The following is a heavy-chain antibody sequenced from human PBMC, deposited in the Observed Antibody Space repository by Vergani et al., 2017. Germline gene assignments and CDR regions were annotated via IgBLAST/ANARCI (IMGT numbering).Heavy chain of an antibody. CDR2: ISGSGVSA. J-gene: IGHJ4*02. Sequence: EVQLLESGGGLVQPGGSLRLTCAASEFTFSNYAMNWVRQAPGKGLEWVSGISGSGVSAYYTDSVKGRFTISRDNSKNTLYLQMNSLRAEDTAVYYCAKDRSIAAPYFDYWGQGTLVTVSS. V-gene: IGHV3-23*01. D-gene: IGHD6-6*01. CDR3: AKDRSIAAPYFDY. CDR1: EFTFSNYA.